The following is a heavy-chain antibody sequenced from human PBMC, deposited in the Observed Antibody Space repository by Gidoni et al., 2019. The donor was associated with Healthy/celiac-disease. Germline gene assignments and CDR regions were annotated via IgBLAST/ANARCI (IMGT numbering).Heavy chain of an antibody. J-gene: IGHJ2*01. D-gene: IGHD6-19*01. V-gene: IGHV2-26*01. CDR2: IFSNDEK. Sequence: QVTLKESGPVLVTPTETLTLTCTVSGFSLSNARMGVSWIRQPPGKALKWLAHIFSNDEKSYSTSLKSRLNISKDTSKSQVVLTMTNMDPVDTATYYCARMGNSGWYTDWYFDLWGRGTLVTVSS. CDR3: ARMGNSGWYTDWYFDL. CDR1: GFSLSNARMG.